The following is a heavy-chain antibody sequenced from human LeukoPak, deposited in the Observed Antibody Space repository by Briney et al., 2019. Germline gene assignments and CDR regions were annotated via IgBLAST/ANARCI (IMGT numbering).Heavy chain of an antibody. D-gene: IGHD3-22*01. J-gene: IGHJ1*01. CDR1: GGTSSSYA. Sequence: SVKVSCKASGGTSSSYAISWVRQAPGQGLEWMGRIIPIFGIANYAQKFQGRVTITADKSTSTAYMELSSLRSEDTAVYYCARIPQYYYDSSGYGPAQHWGQGTLVTVSS. V-gene: IGHV1-69*04. CDR2: IIPIFGIA. CDR3: ARIPQYYYDSSGYGPAQH.